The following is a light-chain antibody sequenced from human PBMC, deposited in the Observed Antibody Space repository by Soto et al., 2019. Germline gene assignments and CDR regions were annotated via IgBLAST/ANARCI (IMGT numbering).Light chain of an antibody. CDR3: QQYNDWPPMYT. V-gene: IGKV3-15*01. CDR1: QNVNSN. CDR2: GAS. Sequence: EIVMTQSPATLSMSPGERATLSCRATQNVNSNLAWYQHRPGQAPRLLIYGASIRPTGIPARFSGSGSGTEFTLTIDSLQSEDLAVYYCQQYNDWPPMYTFGQGTKLEIK. J-gene: IGKJ2*01.